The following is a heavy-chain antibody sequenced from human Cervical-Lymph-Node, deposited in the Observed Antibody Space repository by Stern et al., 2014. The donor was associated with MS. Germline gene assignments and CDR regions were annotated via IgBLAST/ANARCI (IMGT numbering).Heavy chain of an antibody. CDR1: GFTVSSNY. CDR3: ASAQFWSAPWDY. CDR2: IYSGGST. D-gene: IGHD3-3*01. V-gene: IGHV3-66*02. J-gene: IGHJ4*02. Sequence: EVHLVESGGGLVQPGGSLRLSCAASGFTVSSNYMSWVRQAPGKGLEWVSVIYSGGSTYYADSVKGRFTISRDNSKNTLYLQMNSLRAEDTAVYYCASAQFWSAPWDYWGQGTLVTVSS.